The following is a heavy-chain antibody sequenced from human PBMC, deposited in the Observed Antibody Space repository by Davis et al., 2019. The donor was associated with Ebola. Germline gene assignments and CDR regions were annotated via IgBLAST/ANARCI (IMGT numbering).Heavy chain of an antibody. CDR2: ISSSSSTI. V-gene: IGHV3-48*02. CDR1: GFTFSSYS. CDR3: ARDGILWFGELLFHYYYGMDV. D-gene: IGHD3-10*01. J-gene: IGHJ6*02. Sequence: GGSLRLSCAASGFTFSSYSMNWVRQAPGKGLEWVSYISSSSSTIYYADSVKGRFTISRDNAKNSLYVQMNSLRDEDTAVYYCARDGILWFGELLFHYYYGMDVWGQGTTVTVCS.